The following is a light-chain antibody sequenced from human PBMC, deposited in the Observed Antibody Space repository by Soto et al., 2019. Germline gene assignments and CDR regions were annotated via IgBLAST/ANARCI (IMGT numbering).Light chain of an antibody. CDR2: DVS. CDR1: SSDVGGYNY. Sequence: QSGLTQPRSVSGSPGQSVTISCTGTSSDVGGYNYVSWYQQHPGKAPKLMIYDVSKRPSGVPDRFPGSKSGNTASLTISGLQAEDEADYYCCSYAGSYTYYVFGTGTKVTVL. J-gene: IGLJ1*01. CDR3: CSYAGSYTYYV. V-gene: IGLV2-11*01.